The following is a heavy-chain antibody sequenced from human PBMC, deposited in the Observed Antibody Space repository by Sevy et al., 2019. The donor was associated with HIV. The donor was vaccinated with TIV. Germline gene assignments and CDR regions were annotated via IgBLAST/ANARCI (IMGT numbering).Heavy chain of an antibody. CDR1: GFTVNDKY. Sequence: GGSLRLSCAISGFTVNDKYIIWVRRAPGKGLEWVSDLFSSGSTYDADSAKGRFTISSDNSKNTVDLQMNSVRAEDTAVYYCVSLFLSYRSGWSYFDYWGQGTLVTVSS. D-gene: IGHD6-19*01. CDR2: LFSSGST. CDR3: VSLFLSYRSGWSYFDY. J-gene: IGHJ4*02. V-gene: IGHV3-66*02.